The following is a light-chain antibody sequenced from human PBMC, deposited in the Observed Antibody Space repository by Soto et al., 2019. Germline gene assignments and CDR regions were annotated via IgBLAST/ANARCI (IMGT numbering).Light chain of an antibody. Sequence: EIVMTQSQATRSLSPGERATLSCRASQSVNSKLAWYQQKPGQSPRLVIYHASTRATGIPARFSGSGSGTEFTLTISSMQSEDFAVYYCQEYNNWPILTFGQGTRLEIK. CDR1: QSVNSK. CDR2: HAS. J-gene: IGKJ5*01. CDR3: QEYNNWPILT. V-gene: IGKV3D-15*01.